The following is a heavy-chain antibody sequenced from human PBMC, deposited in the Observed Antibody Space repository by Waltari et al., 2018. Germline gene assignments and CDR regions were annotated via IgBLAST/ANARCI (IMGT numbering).Heavy chain of an antibody. J-gene: IGHJ4*02. D-gene: IGHD5-12*01. CDR1: GFTFRSYE. CDR2: SSSSGSTI. CDR3: ARDSGYEDY. V-gene: IGHV3-48*03. Sequence: EVQLVESGGGLVQPGGSLRLSCAASGFTFRSYEMNWVRQAPGKGQDGVSYSSSSGSTIDNADSVKGRFTISRDNAKNSLYLGMNSLGAEDTAVYYCARDSGYEDYWGQGTLVTVSS.